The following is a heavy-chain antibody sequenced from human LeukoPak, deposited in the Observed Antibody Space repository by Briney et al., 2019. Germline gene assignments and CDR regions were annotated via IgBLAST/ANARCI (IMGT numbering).Heavy chain of an antibody. CDR1: GVSISSYY. J-gene: IGHJ3*02. D-gene: IGHD1-1*01. CDR2: IYYSGST. V-gene: IGHV4-59*01. Sequence: KASETLFPTCTVSGVSISSYYWSWIRQPPGKGLEWIGYIYYSGSTNYNPSLKSRVTISVDTSKNQFSVKLSSVTAADTAVYYCARTGNEAFDIWGQGTMVTVSS. CDR3: ARTGNEAFDI.